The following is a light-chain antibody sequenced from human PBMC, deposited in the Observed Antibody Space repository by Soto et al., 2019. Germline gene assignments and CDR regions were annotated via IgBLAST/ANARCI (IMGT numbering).Light chain of an antibody. CDR2: DVS. V-gene: IGLV2-14*03. Sequence: QSVLPQPASVSGSPGHSITISCTGTSSDVGGYNYVSWYQRHPGKAPKLMIFDVSNRPSGVSNRFSGSKSANTASLTISGLQAEDEADYFCSSYTSSTTPYVFGTGTKVTVL. CDR1: SSDVGGYNY. CDR3: SSYTSSTTPYV. J-gene: IGLJ1*01.